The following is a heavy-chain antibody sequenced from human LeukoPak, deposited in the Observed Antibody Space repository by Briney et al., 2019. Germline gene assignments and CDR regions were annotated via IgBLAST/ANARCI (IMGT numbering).Heavy chain of an antibody. J-gene: IGHJ4*02. V-gene: IGHV1-18*04. D-gene: IGHD3-10*01. CDR3: ARSRSRNRISYGSGSYFMEIDY. CDR2: ISAYNGNT. CDR1: GYTFTSYG. Sequence: ASVKVSCKASGYTFTSYGISWVRQAPGQGLDWMGWISAYNGNTNYAQKLQGRVTMTTDTSTSTAYMELRSLRSDDTAVYYCARSRSRNRISYGSGSYFMEIDYWGQGTLVTVSS.